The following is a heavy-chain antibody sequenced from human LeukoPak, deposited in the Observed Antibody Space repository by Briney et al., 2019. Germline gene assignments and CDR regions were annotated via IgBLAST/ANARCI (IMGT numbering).Heavy chain of an antibody. CDR1: GYTFTGYY. V-gene: IGHV1-2*02. CDR3: ASSDGTVTREYYYYGMDV. J-gene: IGHJ6*02. Sequence: ASVKVSCKASGYTFTGYYMHWVRQAPGQGLEWMGWINPNSGGTNYAQKFQGRVTMTRDTSISTAYMELSRLRSDDTAVYYCASSDGTVTREYYYYGMDVWGQGTTVTVSS. CDR2: INPNSGGT. D-gene: IGHD4-17*01.